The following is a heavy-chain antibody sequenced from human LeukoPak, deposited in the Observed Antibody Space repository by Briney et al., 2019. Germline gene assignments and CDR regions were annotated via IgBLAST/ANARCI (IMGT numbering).Heavy chain of an antibody. D-gene: IGHD6-19*01. Sequence: GGSLRLSCVASGFTFSSNAMSWVRQAPGKGLEWVSVIYSGGSTYYADSVKGRFTISRDNSKNTLYLQMNSLRAEDTAVYYCARLSSGWLEYYFDYWGQGTLVTVSS. V-gene: IGHV3-66*04. CDR1: GFTFSSNA. CDR2: IYSGGST. CDR3: ARLSSGWLEYYFDY. J-gene: IGHJ4*02.